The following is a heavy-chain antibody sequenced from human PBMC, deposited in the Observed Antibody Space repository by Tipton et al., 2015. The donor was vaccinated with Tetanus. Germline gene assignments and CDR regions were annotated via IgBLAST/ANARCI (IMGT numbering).Heavy chain of an antibody. J-gene: IGHJ6*02. CDR3: SKSVGSTGLYGMDV. D-gene: IGHD1-26*01. CDR2: IWFDGSNE. V-gene: IGHV3-33*06. CDR1: GFTFSAFG. Sequence: SLRLSCVASGFTFSAFGMHWVRQAPGKGLEWVAVIWFDGSNEYYADSVKGRFTISRDNSKNTLYLQMNSLRADDTAVYYWSKSVGSTGLYGMDVWGQGTTVTVSS.